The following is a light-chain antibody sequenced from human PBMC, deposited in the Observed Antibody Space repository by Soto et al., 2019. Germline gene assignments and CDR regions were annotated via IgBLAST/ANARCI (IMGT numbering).Light chain of an antibody. Sequence: EIVLTQSPGSLSLSLGERATLSCRASQSVDSAFFAWYQQKPGQPPRLLMYGASRRATGIPDRVSGSGSETDFTLTISRLEPEAFAVYYCQHYASSLTFGQGTKVEI. J-gene: IGKJ1*01. CDR1: QSVDSAF. V-gene: IGKV3-20*01. CDR3: QHYASSLT. CDR2: GAS.